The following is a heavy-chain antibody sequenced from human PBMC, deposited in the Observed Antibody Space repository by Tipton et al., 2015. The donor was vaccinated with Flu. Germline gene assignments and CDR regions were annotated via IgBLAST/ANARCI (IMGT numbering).Heavy chain of an antibody. CDR2: IYTSGST. J-gene: IGHJ4*02. Sequence: TLSLTCTVSGVSGNIGNYYWGWVRQPAGKGLEWIGRIYTSGSTNYNPSLKSRVTMSVDTSKNQFSLKLSSVTAADTAVYFCARAAAAALDYWGQGTLVTVSS. V-gene: IGHV4-61*02. CDR3: ARAAAAALDY. CDR1: GVSGNIGNYY. D-gene: IGHD6-13*01.